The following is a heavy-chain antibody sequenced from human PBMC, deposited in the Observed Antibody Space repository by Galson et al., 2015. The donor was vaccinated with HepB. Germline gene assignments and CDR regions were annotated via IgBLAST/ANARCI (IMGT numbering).Heavy chain of an antibody. Sequence: SVKVSCKASGYTFTGYYMHWVRQAPGQGLEWMGWINPNSGGTNYAQKFQGRVTMTRDTSISTAYMELSRLRSDDTAVYYCARATTVTMSWYFDLWGRGTLVTVSS. V-gene: IGHV1-2*02. CDR3: ARATTVTMSWYFDL. CDR1: GYTFTGYY. CDR2: INPNSGGT. D-gene: IGHD4-17*01. J-gene: IGHJ2*01.